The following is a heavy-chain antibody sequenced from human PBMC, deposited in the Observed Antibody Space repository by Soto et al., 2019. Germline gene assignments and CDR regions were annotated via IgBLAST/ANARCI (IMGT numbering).Heavy chain of an antibody. CDR1: GFTFSSYA. CDR3: ARAIGESGSPMTGFDY. J-gene: IGHJ4*02. V-gene: IGHV3-23*01. Sequence: PGGSLRLSCAASGFTFSSYAMSWVRQAPGKGLEWVSTISGSGGSTYYADSVKGRFTISRDNAKNTLYLQMNSLRAEDTALYYCARAIGESGSPMTGFDYWGQGTLVTVSS. D-gene: IGHD3-10*01. CDR2: ISGSGGST.